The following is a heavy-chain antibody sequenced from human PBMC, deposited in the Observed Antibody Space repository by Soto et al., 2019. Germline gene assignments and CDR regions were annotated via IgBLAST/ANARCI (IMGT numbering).Heavy chain of an antibody. V-gene: IGHV4-39*02. CDR2: IYYSGST. J-gene: IGHJ3*02. CDR3: ARLHCSGGSSSTCHSECGAFDI. CDR1: GGSISSSSYY. D-gene: IGHD2-15*01. Sequence: QLQLQESGPGLVKPSETLSLTCTVSGGSISSSSYYWGWIRQPPGKGLEWIGSIYYSGSTYYNPSLKSRVTLSVDPPKHHYSLQLTSVADADTAVYYCARLHCSGGSSSTCHSECGAFDIWGQGTMVTVSS.